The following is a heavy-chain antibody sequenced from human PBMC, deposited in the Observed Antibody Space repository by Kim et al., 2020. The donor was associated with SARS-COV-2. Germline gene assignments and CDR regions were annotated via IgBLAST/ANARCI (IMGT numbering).Heavy chain of an antibody. CDR2: ISYDGSNK. CDR3: AKHHDYGDSNWFDP. Sequence: GGSLRLSCAASGFTFSTYGMHWVRQAPGKGLEWVAVISYDGSNKCYTDSVKGRFTISRDNSKNTLYLQMNSLRAEDTAVYYCAKHHDYGDSNWFDPWGQGTLVTVSS. J-gene: IGHJ5*02. D-gene: IGHD4-17*01. CDR1: GFTFSTYG. V-gene: IGHV3-30*18.